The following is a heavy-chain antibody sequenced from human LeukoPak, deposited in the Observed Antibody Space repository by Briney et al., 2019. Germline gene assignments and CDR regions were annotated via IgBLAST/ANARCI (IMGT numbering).Heavy chain of an antibody. CDR1: GGSISSYY. V-gene: IGHV4-4*07. CDR3: ARYHLDTSGYYYLHY. Sequence: SETLSLTCTVSGGSISSYYWSWIRQPAGKGLEWIGRIYTSGSTNYNPSLKSRVTMSVDTSKNQFSLKLSSVTAADTAVYYCARYHLDTSGYYYLHYWGQGTLVTVSS. D-gene: IGHD3-22*01. CDR2: IYTSGST. J-gene: IGHJ4*02.